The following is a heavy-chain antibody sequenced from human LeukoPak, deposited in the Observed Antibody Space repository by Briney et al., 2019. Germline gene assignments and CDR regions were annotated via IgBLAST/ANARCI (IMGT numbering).Heavy chain of an antibody. CDR2: IWYDGGNK. Sequence: PGRSLRLSCAASGFTFSSYGMHWVRQAPGKGLEWVAVIWYDGGNKYYADSVKGRFTISRDNSKNTLYLQMNSLRAEDTAVYYCARAPQVPEAYCGGDCYSGLDYWGQGTLVTVSS. J-gene: IGHJ4*02. D-gene: IGHD2-21*02. V-gene: IGHV3-33*01. CDR1: GFTFSSYG. CDR3: ARAPQVPEAYCGGDCYSGLDY.